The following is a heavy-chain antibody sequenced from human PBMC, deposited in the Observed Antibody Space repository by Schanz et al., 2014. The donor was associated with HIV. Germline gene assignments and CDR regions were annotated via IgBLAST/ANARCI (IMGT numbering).Heavy chain of an antibody. CDR2: ISSSGATI. CDR3: ARVSWGSSWSLDY. J-gene: IGHJ4*02. V-gene: IGHV3-11*01. D-gene: IGHD6-13*01. Sequence: QVYLVESGGGLVKPGGSLRLSCAASGFTFSDYYMTWIRQAPGKGLEWVSYISSSGATIYYADSMKGRFTISRDNAKKSLYLQMNNLRAEDTAVYFCARVSWGSSWSLDYWGQGTLVTVSS. CDR1: GFTFSDYY.